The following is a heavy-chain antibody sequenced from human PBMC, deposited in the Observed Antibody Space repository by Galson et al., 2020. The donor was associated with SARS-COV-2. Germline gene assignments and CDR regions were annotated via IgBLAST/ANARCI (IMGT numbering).Heavy chain of an antibody. CDR2: ISGGGGTI. CDR3: ARADRYSRGWSNIDD. Sequence: GESLKISCAASGFTFNNYAMNWVRQAPGKGLEWVAFISGGGGTIHYQDSLKGRFTISRDNAKNSLYLQMNTLGAEDTAVYYCARADRYSRGWSNIDDWGQGTLVTVSS. D-gene: IGHD6-19*01. V-gene: IGHV3-48*03. CDR1: GFTFNNYA. J-gene: IGHJ4*02.